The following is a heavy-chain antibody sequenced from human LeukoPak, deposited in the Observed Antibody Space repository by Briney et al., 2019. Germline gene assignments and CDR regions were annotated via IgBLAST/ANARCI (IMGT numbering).Heavy chain of an antibody. CDR1: GFSFSSYS. V-gene: IGHV3-21*01. D-gene: IGHD5-24*01. CDR2: ISSSSSYI. J-gene: IGHJ4*02. Sequence: GGSLRLSCAASGFSFSSYSMNWVRQAPGKGLEWVSSISSSSSYIYYADSVKGRFTISRDNAKNSLYLQMNSLRAEDTAVYYCARVGDGYNPFDYWGQGTLVTVFS. CDR3: ARVGDGYNPFDY.